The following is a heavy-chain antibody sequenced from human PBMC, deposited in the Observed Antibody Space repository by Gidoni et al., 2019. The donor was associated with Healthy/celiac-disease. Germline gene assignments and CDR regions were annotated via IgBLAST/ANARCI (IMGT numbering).Heavy chain of an antibody. CDR1: GYTFTSYY. CDR2: INPSGGST. D-gene: IGHD3-3*01. Sequence: QVQLVQSGAEVKKPGASVKVSCKASGYTFTSYYMPWVRQAPGQGLEWMGIINPSGGSTSYAQKFQGRVTMTRDTSTSTVYMELSSLRSEDTAVYYCARGITYRFLEPAGYYYYMDVWGKGTTVTVSS. V-gene: IGHV1-46*01. CDR3: ARGITYRFLEPAGYYYYMDV. J-gene: IGHJ6*03.